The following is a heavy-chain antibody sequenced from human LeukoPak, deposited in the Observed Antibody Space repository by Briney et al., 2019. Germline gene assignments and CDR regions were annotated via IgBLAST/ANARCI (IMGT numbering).Heavy chain of an antibody. D-gene: IGHD3-10*01. J-gene: IGHJ5*02. CDR2: IWYDGSNE. CDR1: GFTFSSYG. Sequence: GGSLRLSCAASGFTFSSYGMHWVRQAPGKGLEWVAVIWYDGSNEYYADSVKGRFTISRDNSKNTLYLQMNSLRAEDTAVYYCARDGSGSYYNDNWFDPWGQGTLVTVSS. V-gene: IGHV3-33*01. CDR3: ARDGSGSYYNDNWFDP.